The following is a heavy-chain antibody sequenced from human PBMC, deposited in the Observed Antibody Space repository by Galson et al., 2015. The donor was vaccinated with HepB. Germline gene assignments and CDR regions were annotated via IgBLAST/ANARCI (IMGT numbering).Heavy chain of an antibody. CDR3: VRGHYDFWNNFFDY. CDR1: GFTFSSCA. CDR2: ISYDGSSK. J-gene: IGHJ4*02. D-gene: IGHD3-3*01. V-gene: IGHV3-30-3*01. Sequence: SLRLSCAASGFTFSSCAMHWVRQAPGKGLEWVTVISYDGSSKYYADSVKGRFTISRDNSKNTLYLQMNSLRAEDTAVYYCVRGHYDFWNNFFDYWGQGTLVTVSS.